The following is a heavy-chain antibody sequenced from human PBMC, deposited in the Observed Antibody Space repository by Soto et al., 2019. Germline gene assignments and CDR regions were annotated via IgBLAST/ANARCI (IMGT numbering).Heavy chain of an antibody. Sequence: GCPVKVSLKDSGGTFRLSEFRWVRPAPGQGRAWMGGIGPIFGTATYAQKFQGRVTITADESTSTAYMELSSLRSEDTAVYYCAIRVIDYYDSSGSPSGAFDIWGQGTMVTVSS. V-gene: IGHV1-69*01. D-gene: IGHD3-22*01. CDR2: IGPIFGTA. CDR3: AIRVIDYYDSSGSPSGAFDI. J-gene: IGHJ3*02. CDR1: GGTFRLSE.